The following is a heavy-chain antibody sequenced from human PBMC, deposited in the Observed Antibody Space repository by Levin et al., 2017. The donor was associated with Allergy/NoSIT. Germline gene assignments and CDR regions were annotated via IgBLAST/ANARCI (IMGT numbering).Heavy chain of an antibody. CDR1: GYAFTTYG. CDR2: ISVDSGDT. CDR3: AGGATTPGYYPYHMDV. D-gene: IGHD1/OR15-1a*01. V-gene: IGHV1-18*01. J-gene: IGHJ6*03. Sequence: ASVKVSCKASGYAFTTYGISWVRQAPGQGLEWMAWISVDSGDTNYAQKFQGRVTMTTDTSTSTAYMELRSLRSDDTAVYYCAGGATTPGYYPYHMDVWGKGTTVTVSS.